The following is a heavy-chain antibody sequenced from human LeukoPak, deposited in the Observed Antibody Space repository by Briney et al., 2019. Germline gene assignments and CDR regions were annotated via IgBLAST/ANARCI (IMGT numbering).Heavy chain of an antibody. CDR3: ARDREWLGIDY. D-gene: IGHD6-19*01. J-gene: IGHJ4*02. CDR1: GFTFSSYS. V-gene: IGHV3-21*04. Sequence: GGSLRLSCAASGFTFSSYSMNWVRQAPGKGLEWVSSISSSSSYIYYADSVKGRFTISRDNAKNSLYLQMNSLRAEDTALYYCARDREWLGIDYWGQGTLVTVSS. CDR2: ISSSSSYI.